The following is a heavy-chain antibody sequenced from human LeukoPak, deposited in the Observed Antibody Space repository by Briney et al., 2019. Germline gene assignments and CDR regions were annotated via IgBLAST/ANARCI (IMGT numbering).Heavy chain of an antibody. Sequence: QSGGSLRLSCAASGFTFDDYAMHWVRQAPGKGLEWVSGISWNSGSIGYADSVKGRFTISRDNAKNSLYLQMNSLRAEDTAVYYCARGVAPLDYWGQGTLVTVSS. CDR3: ARGVAPLDY. CDR2: ISWNSGSI. CDR1: GFTFDDYA. V-gene: IGHV3-9*01. D-gene: IGHD2-15*01. J-gene: IGHJ4*02.